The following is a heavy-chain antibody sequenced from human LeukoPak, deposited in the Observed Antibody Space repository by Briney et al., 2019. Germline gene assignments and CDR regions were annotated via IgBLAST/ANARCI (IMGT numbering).Heavy chain of an antibody. CDR3: ARVPTAMASPIDY. J-gene: IGHJ4*02. V-gene: IGHV4-59*01. CDR1: GGSISSYY. D-gene: IGHD5-18*01. Sequence: SETLSLTCTVSGGSISSYYWSWIRQPPGKGLEWIGYIYYSGSTNYNPSLKRRVTISVDTSKNQFSLKLSSVTAADTAVYYCARVPTAMASPIDYWGQGTLVTVSS. CDR2: IYYSGST.